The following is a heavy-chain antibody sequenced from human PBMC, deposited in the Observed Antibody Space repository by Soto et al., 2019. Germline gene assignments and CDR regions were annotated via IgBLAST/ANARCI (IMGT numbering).Heavy chain of an antibody. J-gene: IGHJ6*03. CDR1: GGSISPYY. CDR2: VYYSGNT. D-gene: IGHD6-13*01. Sequence: SETLSLTCTVSGGSISPYYWSWIRQPPGKGLEWIGYVYYSGNTNYNPSLESRVNISEDTSRNRISLNLTSATAADTAVYYCARKGAAASYAHYYMDVWGRGTAVTVSS. CDR3: ARKGAAASYAHYYMDV. V-gene: IGHV4-59*01.